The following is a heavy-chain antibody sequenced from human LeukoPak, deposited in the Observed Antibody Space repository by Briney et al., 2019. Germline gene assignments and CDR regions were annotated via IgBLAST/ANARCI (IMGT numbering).Heavy chain of an antibody. D-gene: IGHD5-12*01. Sequence: SETLSLTCTVSGGSISSYYWSWIRQPPGKGLEWIGYIHYSGSTNYNPSLKSRVTISVDTSKNQFSLKLSSVTAADTAVYYCAREHSGYDQPEYYFDYWGQGTLVTVSS. CDR2: IHYSGST. J-gene: IGHJ4*02. CDR3: AREHSGYDQPEYYFDY. V-gene: IGHV4-59*01. CDR1: GGSISSYY.